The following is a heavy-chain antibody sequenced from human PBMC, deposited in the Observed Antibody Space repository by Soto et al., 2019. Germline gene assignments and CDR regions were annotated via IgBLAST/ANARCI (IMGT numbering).Heavy chain of an antibody. V-gene: IGHV1-18*04. D-gene: IGHD1-26*01. Sequence: QVQLVQSGPEVKKPGASVKVSCKTSGYSFISYDVSWVRQAPGQGLEWMGWISGYNGNTNYAQKFQDRVTMTIDTSTSSAYMEVRSLRSDDTALYYCARGRKTVGASPFDYWGQGTLVTVSS. CDR2: ISGYNGNT. CDR1: GYSFISYD. CDR3: ARGRKTVGASPFDY. J-gene: IGHJ4*02.